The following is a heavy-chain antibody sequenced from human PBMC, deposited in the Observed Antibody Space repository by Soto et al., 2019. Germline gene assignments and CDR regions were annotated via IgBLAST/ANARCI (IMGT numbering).Heavy chain of an antibody. V-gene: IGHV3-23*01. CDR1: GFTFSSYA. D-gene: IGHD2-21*02. CDR3: AKDWGGDNDYYYGMDV. J-gene: IGHJ6*02. Sequence: GGSLRLSCAASGFTFSSYAMSWVRQAPGKGLEWVSAISGSGGSTYYADSVKGRFTISRDNSKNTLYLQMNSLRAEDTALYYCAKDWGGDNDYYYGMDVWGQGTTVTVSS. CDR2: ISGSGGST.